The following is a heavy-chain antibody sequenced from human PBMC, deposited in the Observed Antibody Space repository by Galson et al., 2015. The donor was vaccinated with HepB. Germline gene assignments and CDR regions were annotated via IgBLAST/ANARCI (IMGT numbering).Heavy chain of an antibody. D-gene: IGHD2-15*01. CDR2: IWYDGSNK. CDR3: AREFRLWLGYCSGGSCYRDYFDY. J-gene: IGHJ4*02. Sequence: SLRLSCAASGFTFSSYGMHWVRQAPGKGLEWVAVIWYDGSNKYYADSVKGRFTISRDNSKNTLYLQMNSLRAEDTAVYYCAREFRLWLGYCSGGSCYRDYFDYWGQGTLVTVSS. CDR1: GFTFSSYG. V-gene: IGHV3-33*01.